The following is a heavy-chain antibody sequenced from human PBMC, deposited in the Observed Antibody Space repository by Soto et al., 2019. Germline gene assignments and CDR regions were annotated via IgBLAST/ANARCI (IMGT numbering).Heavy chain of an antibody. CDR3: AREVYTRWRYSSGWHSYYGMDV. J-gene: IGHJ6*02. D-gene: IGHD6-19*01. CDR2: ISYSGTT. Sequence: PSETLSLTCTVSGGSLSSYYWSWVRRPPGMGLEWIASISYSGTTNYNSSLKSRVTISIDTSKNQFSLKFNSVTAADTAVYYCAREVYTRWRYSSGWHSYYGMDVWGQGTTVT. V-gene: IGHV4-59*01. CDR1: GGSLSSYY.